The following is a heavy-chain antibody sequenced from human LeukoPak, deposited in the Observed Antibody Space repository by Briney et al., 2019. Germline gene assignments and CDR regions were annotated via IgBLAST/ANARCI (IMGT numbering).Heavy chain of an antibody. CDR1: GYSISSGYY. V-gene: IGHV4-38-2*02. CDR3: ARDIVYLIDEDYG. D-gene: IGHD4-17*01. Sequence: PSETLSLTCAVSGYSISSGYYWGWIRQPPGKGLEWIGSIYHSGSTYYNPSLKSRVTISVDMSKKEFSLKLTSVTAADTAVYYCARDIVYLIDEDYGWGQGILVTVSS. J-gene: IGHJ4*02. CDR2: IYHSGST.